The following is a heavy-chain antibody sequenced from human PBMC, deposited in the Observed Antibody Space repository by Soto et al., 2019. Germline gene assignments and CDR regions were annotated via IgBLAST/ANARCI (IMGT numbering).Heavy chain of an antibody. Sequence: PGGSLRLSCVASGLPVASSYMAWVRQAPGQGLGWASVFYNDGTTYYSQSVEGRFTISRDTCKNSLYLQMDRLRDEDTTVYYCVRPISWGQTHARQVWGKGTTLT. V-gene: IGHV3-53*01. CDR1: GLPVASSY. J-gene: IGHJ6*01. D-gene: IGHD3-16*01. CDR3: VRPISWGQTHARQV. CDR2: FYNDGTT.